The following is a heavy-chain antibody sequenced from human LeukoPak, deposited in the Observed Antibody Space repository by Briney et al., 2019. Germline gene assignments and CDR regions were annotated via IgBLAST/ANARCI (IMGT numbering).Heavy chain of an antibody. V-gene: IGHV3-30*04. CDR3: ARDGGVSWFDP. J-gene: IGHJ5*02. CDR2: ISYDGSNK. Sequence: GGSLRLSCAASGFTFSSYAMHWVRQAPGKGLEWEAVISYDGSNKYYADSVKGRFTISRDNSKNTLYLQMNSLRAEDTAVYYCARDGGVSWFDPWGQGTLVTVSS. D-gene: IGHD3-16*01. CDR1: GFTFSSYA.